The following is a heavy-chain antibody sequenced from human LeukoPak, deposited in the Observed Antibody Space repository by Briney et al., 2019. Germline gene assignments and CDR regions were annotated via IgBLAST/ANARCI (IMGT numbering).Heavy chain of an antibody. CDR1: GGSISSSSYY. J-gene: IGHJ4*02. CDR3: ARSVRPLVAAFDY. CDR2: IYYSGST. V-gene: IGHV4-39*07. D-gene: IGHD2-15*01. Sequence: SETLSLTCTVSGGSISSSSYYWGWIRQPPGKGLEWIGSIYYSGSTYYNPSLKSRVTISVDTSKNQFSLKLSSVTAADTAVYYCARSVRPLVAAFDYWGQGTLVTVSS.